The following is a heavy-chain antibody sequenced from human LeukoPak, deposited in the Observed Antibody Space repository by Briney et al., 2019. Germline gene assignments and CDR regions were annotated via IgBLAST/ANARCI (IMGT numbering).Heavy chain of an antibody. CDR3: AKSGILGTYYFDY. V-gene: IGHV3-23*01. D-gene: IGHD2-15*01. CDR2: ISGSGGST. CDR1: GFTFSSYA. Sequence: GGSLRLSCAASGFTFSSYAMSWVRQAPGKGLEWVSAISGSGGSTYYADSVKGRFTTSRDNSKNTLYLQMNSLRAEDTAVYYCAKSGILGTYYFDYWGQGTLVTVSS. J-gene: IGHJ4*02.